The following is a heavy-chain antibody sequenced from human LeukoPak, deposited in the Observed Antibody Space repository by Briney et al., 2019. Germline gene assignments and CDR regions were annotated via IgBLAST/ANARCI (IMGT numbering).Heavy chain of an antibody. CDR3: AKTRGEYPYYYYGMDV. V-gene: IGHV4-59*08. Sequence: SETLSLTCTVSGGSISSYYWSWIRQPPGKGLEWIGYLYYSGSTNYNPSLKSRVTISVDTSKNQFSLKLSSVTAADTAVYYCAKTRGEYPYYYYGMDVWGQGTTVTVSS. CDR2: LYYSGST. CDR1: GGSISSYY. D-gene: IGHD2/OR15-2a*01. J-gene: IGHJ6*02.